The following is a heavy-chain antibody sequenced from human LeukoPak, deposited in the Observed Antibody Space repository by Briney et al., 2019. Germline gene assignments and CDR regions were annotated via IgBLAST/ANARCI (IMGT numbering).Heavy chain of an antibody. CDR2: TYYRSKWYN. CDR1: GDSVSSNSGA. J-gene: IGHJ4*02. CDR3: VGGPGSLLH. V-gene: IGHV6-1*01. Sequence: SQTLSLTCANSGDSVSSNSGAWNWIRQSPSRGLEWLGRTYYRSKWYNGYAVSVKSRITINPDTSKNQFSLHLNSVTPEDTAVYYCVGGPGSLLHWGQGILVTVSS.